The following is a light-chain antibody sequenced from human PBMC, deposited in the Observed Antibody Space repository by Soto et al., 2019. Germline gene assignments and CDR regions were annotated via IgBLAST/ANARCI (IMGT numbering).Light chain of an antibody. V-gene: IGLV2-8*01. J-gene: IGLJ2*01. CDR2: EVS. Sequence: QSALTQPPSASGSSGQSVTISCTGTSSDVGGYNYVSWYQQHPGKAPKLMIYEVSKRPSGVPDRFSGSKSGNTASLTVSGLQAEDEADYYCSSYAGSNNPPFGGGTKVTVL. CDR1: SSDVGGYNY. CDR3: SSYAGSNNPP.